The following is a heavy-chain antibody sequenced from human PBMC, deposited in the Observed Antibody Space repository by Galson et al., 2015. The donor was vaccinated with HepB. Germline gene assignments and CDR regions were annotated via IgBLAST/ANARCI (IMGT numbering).Heavy chain of an antibody. Sequence: SLRLSCAASGFTFSNYGMHWVRQAPGKGLEWVAVISYDGSNKYYADSVKGRSTISRDNSKNTLYLQMNSLRAEDTAVYYCAKTWDYFDYWGQGTLVTVSS. D-gene: IGHD1-26*01. CDR3: AKTWDYFDY. V-gene: IGHV3-30*18. CDR1: GFTFSNYG. CDR2: ISYDGSNK. J-gene: IGHJ4*02.